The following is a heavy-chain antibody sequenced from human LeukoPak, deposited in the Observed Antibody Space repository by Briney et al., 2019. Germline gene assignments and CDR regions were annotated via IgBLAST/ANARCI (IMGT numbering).Heavy chain of an antibody. CDR3: VREMDGEYASGTLFDL. CDR1: HFVFSDHY. CDR2: ISSGGDSI. D-gene: IGHD3-10*01. J-gene: IGHJ4*02. Sequence: PGGSLRLSCAASHFVFSDHYMSWVRQAPGKGLVWVAYISSGGDSILYADSVRGRFAISRDNAKNSLYLQINSLRVEDTAVYYCVREMDGEYASGTLFDLWGQGNMVTVSS. V-gene: IGHV3-11*01.